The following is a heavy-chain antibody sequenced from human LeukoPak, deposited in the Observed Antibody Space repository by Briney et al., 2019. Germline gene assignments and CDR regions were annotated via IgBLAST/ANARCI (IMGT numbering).Heavy chain of an antibody. V-gene: IGHV3-48*04. J-gene: IGHJ4*02. Sequence: GGSLRLSCAASGFTFSSYWMSWVRQAPGKGLEWVSYISSGGSTIYYADSVEGRFTISRDNAKNSLYLQMNSLRAEDTAVYYCAREGSRYCSGGNCPFDYWGQGTLVTVSS. CDR1: GFTFSSYW. CDR3: AREGSRYCSGGNCPFDY. D-gene: IGHD2-15*01. CDR2: ISSGGSTI.